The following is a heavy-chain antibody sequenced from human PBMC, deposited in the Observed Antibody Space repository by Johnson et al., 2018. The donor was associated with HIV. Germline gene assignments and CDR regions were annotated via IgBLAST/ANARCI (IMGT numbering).Heavy chain of an antibody. J-gene: IGHJ3*02. Sequence: VQLVESGGGLVQPGGSLRLSCAASGFTFSGYAMSWVRQAPGKGLEWVSAISGSGGSTYYADSVKGRFPISRDNSKNTLYLQMNSLRAEDTAVYYCAKEDRGGRFSGSYLSLRVGAFDIWGQGTLVTVSS. V-gene: IGHV3-23*04. CDR1: GFTFSGYA. D-gene: IGHD1-26*01. CDR3: AKEDRGGRFSGSYLSLRVGAFDI. CDR2: ISGSGGST.